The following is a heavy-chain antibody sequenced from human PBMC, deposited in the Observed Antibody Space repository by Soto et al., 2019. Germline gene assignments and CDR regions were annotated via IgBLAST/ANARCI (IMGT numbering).Heavy chain of an antibody. CDR1: GFNFNTFA. J-gene: IGHJ5*02. Sequence: GGSLRLSCAASGFNFNTFAMSWIRQAPGKGLEWVSHISSSGGSRDYADSVRGRFTISRDNSKNILFLQMNSLRVDDTAIYYCAKDPPSPCPANLVDPWGNGTLVTL. CDR2: ISSSGGSR. CDR3: AKDPPSPCPANLVDP. V-gene: IGHV3-23*01.